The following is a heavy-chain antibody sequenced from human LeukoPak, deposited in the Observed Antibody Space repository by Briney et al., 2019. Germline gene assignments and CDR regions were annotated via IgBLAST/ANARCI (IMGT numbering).Heavy chain of an antibody. V-gene: IGHV3-21*01. J-gene: IGHJ4*02. Sequence: GGSLRLSCEASGFTFNSYSMNWIRQAPGKGLEWVSSISSSSSYIFYADSVKGRFTISRDNAKNSLYLQMNSLRAEDTAVYYCARDLIPYGSGSYYFDYWGQGTLVTVSS. D-gene: IGHD3-10*01. CDR2: ISSSSSYI. CDR3: ARDLIPYGSGSYYFDY. CDR1: GFTFNSYS.